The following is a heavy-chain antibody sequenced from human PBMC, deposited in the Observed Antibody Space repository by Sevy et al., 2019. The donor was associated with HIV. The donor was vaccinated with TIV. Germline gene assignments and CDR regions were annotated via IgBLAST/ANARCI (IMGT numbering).Heavy chain of an antibody. Sequence: GGSLRLSCAASGFTFGSYAMSWVRQAPGKGLEWVSAISGSGGPTYYADSVKGRFTISRDNSKNTLYLQMNSLRAEDTSVYYCANDARDCFDYWGQGTLVTVSS. CDR2: ISGSGGPT. V-gene: IGHV3-23*01. J-gene: IGHJ4*02. CDR3: ANDARDCFDY. CDR1: GFTFGSYA.